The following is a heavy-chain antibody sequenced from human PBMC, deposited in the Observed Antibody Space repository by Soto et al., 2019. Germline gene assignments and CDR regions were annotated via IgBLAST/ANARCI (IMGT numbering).Heavy chain of an antibody. CDR2: IYTSGST. Sequence: KSSETLSLTCTVSGGSISSYYWSWIRQPAGKGLEWIGRIYTSGSTNYNPSLKSRVTMSVDTSKNQFSLKLSSVTAADTAVYYCARDLYCSSTSCYAHYGMDVWGQGTTVTVSS. J-gene: IGHJ6*02. V-gene: IGHV4-4*07. CDR3: ARDLYCSSTSCYAHYGMDV. CDR1: GGSISSYY. D-gene: IGHD2-2*01.